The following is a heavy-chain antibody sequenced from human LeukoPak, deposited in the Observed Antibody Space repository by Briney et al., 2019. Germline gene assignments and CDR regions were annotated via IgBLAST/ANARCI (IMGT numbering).Heavy chain of an antibody. V-gene: IGHV4-59*06. D-gene: IGHD5-24*01. J-gene: IGHJ4*02. CDR1: GGSISSYY. Sequence: PSGTLSLTCTVSGGSISSYYWSWIRQHPGKGLEWIGYIYYSGSTYYNPSLKSRVTISVDTSKSQFSLKLSSVTAADTAVYYCARGRVDGYNYAFDYWGQGTLVTVSS. CDR2: IYYSGST. CDR3: ARGRVDGYNYAFDY.